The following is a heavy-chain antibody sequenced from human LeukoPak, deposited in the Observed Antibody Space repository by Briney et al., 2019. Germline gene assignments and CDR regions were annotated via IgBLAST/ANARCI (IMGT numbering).Heavy chain of an antibody. CDR1: GGSISSSSYY. CDR2: IYHSGST. Sequence: SETLSLTCTVSGGSISSSSYYWGWIRQPPGKGLEWIGSIYHSGSTYYNPSLKSRVTISVDTSKNQFSLKLSSVTAADTAVYYCASETVVAGTGYFDYWGQGTLVTVSS. J-gene: IGHJ4*02. D-gene: IGHD6-19*01. V-gene: IGHV4-39*07. CDR3: ASETVVAGTGYFDY.